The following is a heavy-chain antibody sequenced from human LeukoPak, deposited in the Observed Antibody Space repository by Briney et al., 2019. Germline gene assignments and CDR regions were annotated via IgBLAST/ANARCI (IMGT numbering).Heavy chain of an antibody. CDR3: AGFKLSRYFDL. CDR1: GASISSITNY. J-gene: IGHJ2*01. D-gene: IGHD6-6*01. Sequence: PSETLSLTCSVSGASISSITNYWGWIRQAPGKGLEWIGSIFYSGVTYYNPSLKGRVTISVDTSKNQFSLKLSSVTAADTAVYYCAGFKLSRYFDLWGRGTLVTVSS. V-gene: IGHV4-39*01. CDR2: IFYSGVT.